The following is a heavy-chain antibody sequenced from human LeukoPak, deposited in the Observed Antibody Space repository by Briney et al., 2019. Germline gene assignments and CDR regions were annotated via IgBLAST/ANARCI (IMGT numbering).Heavy chain of an antibody. J-gene: IGHJ4*02. CDR2: INAGNGNT. CDR1: GYTFTSYA. Sequence: ASVKVSCKASGYTFTSYAMHWVRQAPGQRLEWMGWINAGNGNTKYSQKFQGRVTITRDTSASTAYMELSSLRSDDTAFYYCARAPMGVAPLYWGQGTLVTVSS. D-gene: IGHD1-26*01. CDR3: ARAPMGVAPLY. V-gene: IGHV1-3*01.